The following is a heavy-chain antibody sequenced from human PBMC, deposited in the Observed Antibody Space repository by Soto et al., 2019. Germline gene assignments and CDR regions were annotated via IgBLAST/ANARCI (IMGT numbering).Heavy chain of an antibody. Sequence: GGSLRLSCAASGFTFDDYAMHWVRQAPGKGLEWVSGISWNSGSIGYADSVKGRFTISRDNAKNSLYLQMNSLRAEDTALYYCAKDIGLSYCSSTSCYGRHYFDYWGQGTLVTVSS. J-gene: IGHJ4*02. D-gene: IGHD2-2*01. CDR3: AKDIGLSYCSSTSCYGRHYFDY. CDR1: GFTFDDYA. V-gene: IGHV3-9*01. CDR2: ISWNSGSI.